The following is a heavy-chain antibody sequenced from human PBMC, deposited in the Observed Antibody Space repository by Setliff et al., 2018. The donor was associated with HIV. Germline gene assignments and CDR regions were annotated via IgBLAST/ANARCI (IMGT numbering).Heavy chain of an antibody. CDR1: GFTFNSTW. V-gene: IGHV3-15*01. CDR3: TKEKRGSGAYNFDL. D-gene: IGHD5-12*01. Sequence: GFLRLSCEASGFTFNSTWMHWVRQAPGKGPEWVGRIKSRTDGGTTDYAAPVRCRFTISRDESKNTLSLIMNDLKADDTAMYYCTKEKRGSGAYNFDLWGQGTLVTVSS. J-gene: IGHJ4*02. CDR2: IKSRTDGGTT.